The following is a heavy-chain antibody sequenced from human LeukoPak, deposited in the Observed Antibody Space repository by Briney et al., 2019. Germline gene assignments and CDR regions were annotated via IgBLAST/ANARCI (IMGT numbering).Heavy chain of an antibody. V-gene: IGHV3-21*01. J-gene: IGHJ3*02. CDR3: ARDSLQFDAFDI. D-gene: IGHD5-24*01. CDR1: GFTFSSYS. CDR2: ISSSSSYI. Sequence: PGGSLRLSCAASGFTFSSYSMNWVHQAPGKGLEWVSSISSSSSYIYYADSVKGRFTISRDNAKNSLYLQMNSLRAEDTAVYYCARDSLQFDAFDIWGQGTMVTVSS.